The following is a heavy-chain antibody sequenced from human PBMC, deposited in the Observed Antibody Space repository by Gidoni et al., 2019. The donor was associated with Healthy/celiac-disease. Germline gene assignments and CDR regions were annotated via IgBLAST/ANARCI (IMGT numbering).Heavy chain of an antibody. Sequence: APGKGLEWVSYISSSGSTIYYADSVKGRFTISRDNAKNSLYLQMNSLRAEDTAVYYCARQPYYYDSSGYFYYYYGMDVWGQGTTVTVSS. J-gene: IGHJ6*02. CDR2: ISSSGSTI. V-gene: IGHV3-11*01. D-gene: IGHD3-22*01. CDR3: ARQPYYYDSSGYFYYYYGMDV.